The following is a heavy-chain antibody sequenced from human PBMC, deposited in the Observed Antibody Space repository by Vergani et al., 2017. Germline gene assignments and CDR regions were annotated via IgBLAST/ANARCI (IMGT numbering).Heavy chain of an antibody. V-gene: IGHV4-38-2*01. D-gene: IGHD3-10*01. CDR2: IHHSGDT. CDR1: DTSIMTNPY. J-gene: IGHJ6*02. CDR3: ARHRGSGGFFPSSYFYGMDV. Sequence: QVQLQESGPGLVKPSETLTLTCDVSDTSIMTNPYWGWFRQSPGKGLEWIGCIHHSGDTHYNSSLKSRVSISIVSSSKFSLSLTSVTAGDTAIYYWARHRGSGGFFPSSYFYGMDVWGHGTTVTVSS.